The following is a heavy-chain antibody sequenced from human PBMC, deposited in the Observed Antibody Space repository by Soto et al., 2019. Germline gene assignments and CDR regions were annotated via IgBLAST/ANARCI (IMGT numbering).Heavy chain of an antibody. CDR1: GASISSTYW. D-gene: IGHD2-15*01. Sequence: QLRESGPGLVKPSGTLSLTCFVSGASISSTYWWSWVRQTPGKRLEWIGQIYLTVTTSYNPSLKTRLTISLDKSNNQFSLMLTSMTAADTAVHYWATLPPRIVVVMTDLPTWGQGTLVTVSS. V-gene: IGHV4-4*02. CDR2: IYLTVTT. J-gene: IGHJ5*02. CDR3: ATLPPRIVVVMTDLPT.